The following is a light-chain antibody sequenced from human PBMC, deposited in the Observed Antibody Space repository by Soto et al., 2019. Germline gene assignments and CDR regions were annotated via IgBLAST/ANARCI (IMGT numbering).Light chain of an antibody. CDR1: SSDVGGYNY. Sequence: QSALTQPASVSGSPGQSITISCTGTSSDVGGYNYVSWYQQHPGKAPKLMIYDVSNRPSGVSNRVSGSKSGNTASLTISGLQAEDEADYYCSSYTSISSYVFGTGTKVTVL. CDR2: DVS. J-gene: IGLJ1*01. V-gene: IGLV2-14*01. CDR3: SSYTSISSYV.